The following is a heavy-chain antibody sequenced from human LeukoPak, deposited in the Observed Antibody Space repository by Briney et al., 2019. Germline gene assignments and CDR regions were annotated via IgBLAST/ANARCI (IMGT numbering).Heavy chain of an antibody. Sequence: GGSLRLSCAASGFTFDDYGMSWVRQAPGKGLEWVSGINWNGGSTGYADSVKGRFTISRDNAKNSLYLQMNSLRAEDTAVYYCARDWYSGSYEFSYWYFDLWGRGTLVTVSS. D-gene: IGHD1-26*01. J-gene: IGHJ2*01. CDR3: ARDWYSGSYEFSYWYFDL. CDR2: INWNGGST. CDR1: GFTFDDYG. V-gene: IGHV3-20*04.